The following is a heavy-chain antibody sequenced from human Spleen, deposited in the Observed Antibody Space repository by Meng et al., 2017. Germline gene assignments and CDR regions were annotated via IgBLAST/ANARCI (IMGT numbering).Heavy chain of an antibody. CDR3: ASGYGSGSYYNWFDP. J-gene: IGHJ5*02. CDR2: IYYSGST. V-gene: IGHV4-31*01. Sequence: QGHLQGPGPRLVNPSQTLSLTCTVSGGSISSGDYYWSWIRQHPGKGLEWIGYIYYSGSTYYNPSLKSLLTISVDTSKNQFSLKLSSVTAADTAVYYCASGYGSGSYYNWFDPWGQGTLVTVSS. CDR1: GGSISSGDYY. D-gene: IGHD3-10*01.